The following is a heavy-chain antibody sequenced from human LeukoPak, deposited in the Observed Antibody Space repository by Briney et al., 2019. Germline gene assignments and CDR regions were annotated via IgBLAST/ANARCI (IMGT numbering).Heavy chain of an antibody. CDR2: ISSSGSTI. CDR1: GFTFSDYY. CDR3: AKDGTYYDFWSGYGYYFDY. Sequence: PGGSLRLSCAASGFTFSDYYMSWIRQAPGKGLEWVSYISSSGSTIYYADSVKGRFTISRDNAKNSLYLQMNSLRAEDTAVYYCAKDGTYYDFWSGYGYYFDYWGQGTLVTVSS. J-gene: IGHJ4*02. D-gene: IGHD3-3*01. V-gene: IGHV3-11*01.